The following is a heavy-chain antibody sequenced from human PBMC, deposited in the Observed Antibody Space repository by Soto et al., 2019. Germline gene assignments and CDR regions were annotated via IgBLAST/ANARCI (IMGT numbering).Heavy chain of an antibody. Sequence: SETLSLTCTVSGGSISSYYWSWIRQPPGKGLEWIGYIYYSGSTNYNPSLKSRVTISVDTSKNQFSLKLSSVTAADTAVYYCARDQRKNSGYDLYYYGMDVWGQGTTVTVSS. J-gene: IGHJ6*02. CDR1: GGSISSYY. D-gene: IGHD5-12*01. V-gene: IGHV4-59*01. CDR2: IYYSGST. CDR3: ARDQRKNSGYDLYYYGMDV.